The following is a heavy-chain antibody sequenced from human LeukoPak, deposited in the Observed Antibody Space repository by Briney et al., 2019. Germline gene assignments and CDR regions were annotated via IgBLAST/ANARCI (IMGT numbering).Heavy chain of an antibody. CDR3: ARLGNRDGYNYFLDY. D-gene: IGHD5-24*01. Sequence: SETLSLTCTVSGGSLSGDYWTWIRQPPGRRLQWIGYIYYSGSTNYNPSLKSRVTISVDTSKNQFSLKLSSVTAADTAVYYCARLGNRDGYNYFLDYWGQGILVTVSS. V-gene: IGHV4-59*08. CDR1: GGSLSGDY. CDR2: IYYSGST. J-gene: IGHJ4*02.